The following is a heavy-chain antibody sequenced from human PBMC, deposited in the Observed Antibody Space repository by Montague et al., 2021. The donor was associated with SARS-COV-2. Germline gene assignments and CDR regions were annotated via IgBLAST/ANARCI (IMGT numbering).Heavy chain of an antibody. CDR3: ARMVTIFSLGGYYYCYGMDV. CDR1: GFSLSTSGMC. V-gene: IGHV2-70*01. Sequence: PALVKPTQTLTLTCTFSGFSLSTSGMCVSWIRQPPGKALEWLALXDCDDDKYYSTSLKTRLTISKYTSKNQVVLTMTNMDPVDTATYYCARMVTIFSLGGYYYCYGMDVWGQGTTVTVSS. J-gene: IGHJ6*02. D-gene: IGHD3-9*01. CDR2: XDCDDDK.